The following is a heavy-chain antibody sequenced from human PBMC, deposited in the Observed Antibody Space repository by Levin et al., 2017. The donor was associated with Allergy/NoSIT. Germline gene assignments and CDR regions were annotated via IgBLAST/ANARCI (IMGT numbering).Heavy chain of an antibody. CDR1: GFTFSNHA. D-gene: IGHD4-17*01. J-gene: IGHJ4*02. CDR3: AKDLTVTTWGYFDY. CDR2: SGSGGNT. V-gene: IGHV3-23*01. Sequence: LSLTCAASGFTFSNHAMSWVRQAPGKGLEWVSGSGSGGNTYYADSVKGRFTVSRDNSKNTFYLQMNSLRAEDTAVYYCAKDLTVTTWGYFDYWGQGTLVTVSS.